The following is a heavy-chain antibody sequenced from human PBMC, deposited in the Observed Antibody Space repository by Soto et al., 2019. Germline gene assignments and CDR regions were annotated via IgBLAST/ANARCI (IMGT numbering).Heavy chain of an antibody. Sequence: EVQLVXSXGXXVQPXGSXXLSCAASGFTFSSXSMNWVRQAPGKGLEWVSYISSSSSTIYYADSVKGRFTISRDNAKNSLYLQMNSLRDEDTAVYHCARTYYFDYWGQGILVTVSS. CDR2: ISSSSSTI. J-gene: IGHJ4*02. CDR3: ARTYYFDY. CDR1: GFTFSSXS. V-gene: IGHV3-48*02.